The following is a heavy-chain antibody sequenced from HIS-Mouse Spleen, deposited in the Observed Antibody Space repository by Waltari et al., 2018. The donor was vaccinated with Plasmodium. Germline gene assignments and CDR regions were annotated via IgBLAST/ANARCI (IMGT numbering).Heavy chain of an antibody. D-gene: IGHD6-13*01. Sequence: QVQLVQSGAEVKKPGASVKVSCKASGYTFPGYYMLWVRQALGQGVAWMGGINPNRGGTNYAQKCQGRVTMTRDTSISTADMELSRLRSDDTAVYYCARDDRQQLGDYWGQGTPVTVSS. CDR3: ARDDRQQLGDY. CDR2: INPNRGGT. V-gene: IGHV1-2*02. J-gene: IGHJ4*02. CDR1: GYTFPGYY.